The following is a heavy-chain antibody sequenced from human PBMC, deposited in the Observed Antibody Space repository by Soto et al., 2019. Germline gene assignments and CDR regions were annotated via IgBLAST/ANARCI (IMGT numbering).Heavy chain of an antibody. CDR1: GFTFTDYG. CDR3: AKDTYYHDSSGYYVFDY. V-gene: IGHV3-30*18. Sequence: QVQLVESGGGVVQPGRSLRLSCADSGFTFTDYGMHWVRQAPGKGLEWVAVISYDGSNKNYADSVKGRFTISRDNSKNTLYLQMNSLRAEDTAVYYCAKDTYYHDSSGYYVFDYWGQGTLLTVSS. CDR2: ISYDGSNK. D-gene: IGHD3-22*01. J-gene: IGHJ4*02.